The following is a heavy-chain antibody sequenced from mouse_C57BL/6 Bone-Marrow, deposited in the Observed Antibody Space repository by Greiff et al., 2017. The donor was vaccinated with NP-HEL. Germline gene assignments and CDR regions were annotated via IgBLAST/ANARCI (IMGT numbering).Heavy chain of an antibody. CDR1: GYTFTSYG. V-gene: IGHV1-81*01. CDR2: IYPRRGNT. Sequence: VQLQQSGAELARPGASVKLSCKASGYTFTSYGISWVKQRTGQGLEWIGEIYPRRGNTYYNEKFKGKATLTADKSSSTAYMELRSLTSEDSAVYFCARNPHYCGSSDPSWYFDVWGTGTTVTVSS. CDR3: ARNPHYCGSSDPSWYFDV. J-gene: IGHJ1*03. D-gene: IGHD1-1*01.